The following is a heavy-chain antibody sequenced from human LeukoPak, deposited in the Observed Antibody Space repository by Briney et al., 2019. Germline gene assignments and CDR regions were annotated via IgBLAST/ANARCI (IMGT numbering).Heavy chain of an antibody. CDR2: IYTSGST. Sequence: SQTLSLTCTVSGGSISSGSYYWSWIRQPAGKGLEWIGRIYTSGSTNYNPSLKSRVTISLDTSKNQFSLKLSSVTAADTAVYYCAREADYTGNYYYYMDVWGKGTTVTVSS. CDR1: GGSISSGSYY. CDR3: AREADYTGNYYYYMDV. V-gene: IGHV4-61*02. D-gene: IGHD4-11*01. J-gene: IGHJ6*03.